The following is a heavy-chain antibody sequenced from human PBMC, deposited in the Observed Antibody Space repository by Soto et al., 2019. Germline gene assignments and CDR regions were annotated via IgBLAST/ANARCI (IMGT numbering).Heavy chain of an antibody. D-gene: IGHD3-22*01. CDR2: IYSGGST. CDR3: ARDSPRNYYDSSGYPKAFDI. V-gene: IGHV3-53*01. Sequence: PGGSLRLSCAASGFNVSSNYMSWVRQAPGKGLEWLSVIYSGGSTYYAESVKGRFTISRDNSKNTLNLQMNALRVEDTAVYYCARDSPRNYYDSSGYPKAFDIWGQGTMVTVSS. CDR1: GFNVSSNY. J-gene: IGHJ3*02.